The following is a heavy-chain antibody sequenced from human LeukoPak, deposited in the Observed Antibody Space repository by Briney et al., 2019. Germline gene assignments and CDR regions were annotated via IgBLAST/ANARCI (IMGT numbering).Heavy chain of an antibody. CDR2: ISSRGSTI. Sequence: GGALLLSCAACAFTFSSYEMNWVRQAPGRELVWVTYISSRGSTIYYADSVKGRFTISRDNANSTLYLQMNSLRAEDTAVYYCARGSVASNYYYYGMDVWGQGTTVTVSS. D-gene: IGHD5-12*01. CDR3: ARGSVASNYYYYGMDV. J-gene: IGHJ6*02. V-gene: IGHV3-48*03. CDR1: AFTFSSYE.